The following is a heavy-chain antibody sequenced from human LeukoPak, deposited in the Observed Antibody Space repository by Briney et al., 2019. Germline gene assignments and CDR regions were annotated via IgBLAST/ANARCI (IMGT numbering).Heavy chain of an antibody. V-gene: IGHV4-38-2*02. CDR2: IYHSGST. CDR3: ARDQELLWSLVPYYYYGMDV. CDR1: GYSISSGYY. D-gene: IGHD3-10*01. Sequence: SETLSLTCTVSGYSISSGYYWGWIRQPPGKGLEWIGSIYHSGSTYYNPSLKSRVTISVDTSKNQFSLKLSSVTAADTAVYYCARDQELLWSLVPYYYYGMDVWGQGTTVTVSS. J-gene: IGHJ6*02.